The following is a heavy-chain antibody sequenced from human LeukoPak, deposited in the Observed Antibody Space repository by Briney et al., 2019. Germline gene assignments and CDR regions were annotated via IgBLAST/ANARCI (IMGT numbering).Heavy chain of an antibody. CDR3: ARGGVGGTNFDY. Sequence: PSETLSLTCTVSGGSISSSSYYWSWIRQPPGKGLEWIGYISYSGSTNYNPSLKSRVSISIDTSKNQFSLKLSSVTAADTAVYYCARGGVGGTNFDYWGQGTLVTVSS. J-gene: IGHJ4*02. V-gene: IGHV4-61*05. D-gene: IGHD3-16*01. CDR1: GGSISSSSYY. CDR2: ISYSGST.